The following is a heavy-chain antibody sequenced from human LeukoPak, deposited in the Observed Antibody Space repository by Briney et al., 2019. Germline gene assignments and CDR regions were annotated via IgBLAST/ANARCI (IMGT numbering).Heavy chain of an antibody. Sequence: GGSLRLSCVASGITFSNYEMMWLRQAPAKGLAWLSCISNSSSTMYYAASVKGRFTISRDNAKNSLYLKMNTLRAEDTAVYYCARGFKDTAMFLDYWGQGTLVTASS. V-gene: IGHV3-48*03. CDR2: ISNSSSTM. CDR3: ARGFKDTAMFLDY. J-gene: IGHJ4*02. D-gene: IGHD5-18*01. CDR1: GITFSNYE.